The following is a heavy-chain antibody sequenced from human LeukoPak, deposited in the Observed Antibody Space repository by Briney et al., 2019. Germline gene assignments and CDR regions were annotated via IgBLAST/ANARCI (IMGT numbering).Heavy chain of an antibody. CDR3: AKAITYYYDSSGLAH. CDR2: ISGSGGST. V-gene: IGHV3-23*01. CDR1: GFTFSSYG. Sequence: PGGSLRLSCTACGFTFSSYGMSWVRQATGKGLEWVSAISGSGGSTYYADCVKGGFTISRDNSKNTLYLQMNSLRAEDTAVYYCAKAITYYYDSSGLAHWGQGTLVTVSS. J-gene: IGHJ4*02. D-gene: IGHD3-22*01.